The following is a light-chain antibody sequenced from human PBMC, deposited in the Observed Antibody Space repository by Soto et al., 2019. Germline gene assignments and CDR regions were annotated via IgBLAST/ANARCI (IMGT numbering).Light chain of an antibody. CDR3: VLYMGGGWV. CDR1: SGSVSTNYY. J-gene: IGLJ2*01. Sequence: QTVVTQEPSFSVSPGGTVTLTCGLSSGSVSTNYYPSWYQQAPGQAPRTLIYRTNTRSSGVPDRFSGSILGNKAALTITGAQADDESDYYCVLYMGGGWVFGGGTKLNVL. V-gene: IGLV8-61*01. CDR2: RTN.